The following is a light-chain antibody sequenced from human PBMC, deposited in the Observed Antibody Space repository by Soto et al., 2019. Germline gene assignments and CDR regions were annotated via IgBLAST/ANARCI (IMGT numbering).Light chain of an antibody. V-gene: IGLV6-57*04. CDR1: RGSIASSY. CDR3: QSYADSVVV. Sequence: NFMLTQPHSVSESPGKTVTISCTRSRGSIASSYMQWYQQRPGSAPTAVLYEDNQIPSGVPDRFSGSIDTSSNSASLTYSGLKTEDEAYYCCQSYADSVVVFGGGTKLTVL. CDR2: EDN. J-gene: IGLJ2*01.